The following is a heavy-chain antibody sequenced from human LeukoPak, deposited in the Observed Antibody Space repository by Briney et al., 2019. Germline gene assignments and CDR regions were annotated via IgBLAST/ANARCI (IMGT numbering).Heavy chain of an antibody. Sequence: PSQTLSLTCTVSGGSISSGSYYWSWIRQPAGKGLEWIGRIYTSGSTNYNPSLKSRVTISVDTSKNQISLKVISVTAADTAVYYCLREPLPWGQGTLVTVSS. V-gene: IGHV4-61*02. J-gene: IGHJ4*02. CDR3: LREPLP. CDR2: IYTSGST. D-gene: IGHD1-26*01. CDR1: GGSISSGSYY.